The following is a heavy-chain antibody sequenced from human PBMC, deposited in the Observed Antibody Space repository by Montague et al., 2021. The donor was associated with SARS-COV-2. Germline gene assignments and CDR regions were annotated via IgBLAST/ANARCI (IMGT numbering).Heavy chain of an antibody. CDR1: GFPFSSYA. V-gene: IGHV3-30-3*01. Sequence: SLRLSCAASGFPFSSYAMHWVRQAPGKGLEWVAVLSYDGSNKYYADSVKGRFTISRDNSKNTLYLQMNSLRAEDTAVYYCARIQYGGYGGAFDYWGQGTLVTVSS. D-gene: IGHD5-12*01. J-gene: IGHJ4*02. CDR2: LSYDGSNK. CDR3: ARIQYGGYGGAFDY.